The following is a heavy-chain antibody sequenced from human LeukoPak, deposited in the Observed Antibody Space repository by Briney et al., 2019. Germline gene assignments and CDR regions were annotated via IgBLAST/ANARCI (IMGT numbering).Heavy chain of an antibody. Sequence: SETLSLTCTVSGYSISSGYYWGWIRQPPGKGLEWIGSIYHSGSTYYNPSLKSRVTISVDTSKNQFSLKLSSVTAADTAVYYCARVGYYDSSTPHRNDYWGQGTLVTVSS. CDR2: IYHSGST. CDR1: GYSISSGYY. CDR3: ARVGYYDSSTPHRNDY. V-gene: IGHV4-38-2*02. D-gene: IGHD3-22*01. J-gene: IGHJ4*02.